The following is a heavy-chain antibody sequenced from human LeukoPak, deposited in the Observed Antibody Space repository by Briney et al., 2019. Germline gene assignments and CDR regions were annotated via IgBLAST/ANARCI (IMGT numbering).Heavy chain of an antibody. CDR2: IIPIFGTA. J-gene: IGHJ4*02. CDR1: GGTFSSYA. V-gene: IGHV1-69*13. Sequence: SVKVSCKASGGTFSSYAISWVRQAPGQGLEWMGGIIPIFGTANYAQKFQGRVTITADESTSTAYMELSSLRSEDTAVYYCASRLWYDSSGYYYAVVDYWGQGTLVTVSS. CDR3: ASRLWYDSSGYYYAVVDY. D-gene: IGHD3-22*01.